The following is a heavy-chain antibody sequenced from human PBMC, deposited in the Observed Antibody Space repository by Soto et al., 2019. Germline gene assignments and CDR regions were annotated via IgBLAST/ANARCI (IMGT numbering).Heavy chain of an antibody. CDR2: INAGNGNT. J-gene: IGHJ5*02. Sequence: QVQLVQSGAEVKKPGASVKVSCKASGYTFTSYAMHWVRQAPGQRLEWMGWINAGNGNTKYSQKFQGRVTITRDTSASTAYMELSSLRSEDTAVYYCARVSSGFNWFDPWGQGTLVTVSS. CDR1: GYTFTSYA. V-gene: IGHV1-3*01. CDR3: ARVSSGFNWFDP. D-gene: IGHD6-19*01.